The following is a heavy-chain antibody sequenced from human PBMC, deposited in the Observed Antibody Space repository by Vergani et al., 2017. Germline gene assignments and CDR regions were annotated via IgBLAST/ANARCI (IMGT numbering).Heavy chain of an antibody. D-gene: IGHD3-22*01. V-gene: IGHV3-23*01. J-gene: IGHJ4*02. Sequence: EVQLLESGGGSAQPGESLRLSCEASGFTFSTYAMTWVRQAPGKGLEWVSTISSDGGSTYYADSVKGRFTISRDNSKNTLSLQMNSLTAEDTAIYYCAGPQGTSAYYYGGFDYWGQGILVTVSS. CDR2: ISSDGGST. CDR1: GFTFSTYA. CDR3: AGPQGTSAYYYGGFDY.